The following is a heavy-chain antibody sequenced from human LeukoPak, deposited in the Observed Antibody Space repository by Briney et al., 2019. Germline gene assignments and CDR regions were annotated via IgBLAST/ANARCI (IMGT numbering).Heavy chain of an antibody. CDR1: GFTVSSNY. Sequence: TGGSLRLSCAASGFTVSSNYMSWVRQAPGKGLEWVSVIYSGGSTYYADSVKGRFTISRDNSKNTLYLQMNSLRAEDTAVYYCARYLGGYSSSWLTYYYGMDVWGQGTTVTVSS. CDR3: ARYLGGYSSSWLTYYYGMDV. CDR2: IYSGGST. J-gene: IGHJ6*02. V-gene: IGHV3-66*01. D-gene: IGHD6-13*01.